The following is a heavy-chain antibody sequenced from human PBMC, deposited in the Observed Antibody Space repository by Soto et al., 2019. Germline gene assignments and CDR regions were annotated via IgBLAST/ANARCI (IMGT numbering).Heavy chain of an antibody. D-gene: IGHD3-3*01. V-gene: IGHV3-30-3*01. J-gene: IGHJ6*02. CDR3: ARGGDFWSGSPPYYYYGMDV. Sequence: QVQLVESGGGVVQPGRSLRLSCAASGFTFSSYAMHWVRQAPGKGLEWVAVISYDGSNKYYADPVKGRFTISRANSKNTLYLPLNTLRAEDTAVYYCARGGDFWSGSPPYYYYGMDVWGQGTTVTVSS. CDR2: ISYDGSNK. CDR1: GFTFSSYA.